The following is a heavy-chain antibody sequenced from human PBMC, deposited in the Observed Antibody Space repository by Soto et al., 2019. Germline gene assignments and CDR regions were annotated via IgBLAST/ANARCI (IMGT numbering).Heavy chain of an antibody. CDR3: ARTPGAAGKGRVDY. CDR1: GFTFSSYA. J-gene: IGHJ4*02. D-gene: IGHD6-13*01. CDR2: ISGSGGST. V-gene: IGHV3-23*01. Sequence: EVQLLESGGGLVQPGGSLRLSCAASGFTFSSYAMSWVRQAPGKGLEWVSAISGSGGSTYYADSVKGRFTISRDNSKNSLYLQINSMRAEDTAVYYCARTPGAAGKGRVDYWGQGTLVTVSS.